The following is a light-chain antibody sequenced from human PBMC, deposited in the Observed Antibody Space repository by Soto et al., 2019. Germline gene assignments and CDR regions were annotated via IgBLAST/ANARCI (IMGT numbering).Light chain of an antibody. J-gene: IGLJ2*01. V-gene: IGLV1-47*01. CDR1: SSNIGNNH. CDR2: RNT. CDR3: AAWDDSLSGVV. Sequence: QAVVTQPPSASGTPGQRVTVSCSGVSSNIGNNHVYWYQHLPGAAPKLLIYRNTLRPSEIPDRFSGSKSGTSASLAISGLRSEDEAEYYCAAWDDSLSGVVFGGGTKVTVL.